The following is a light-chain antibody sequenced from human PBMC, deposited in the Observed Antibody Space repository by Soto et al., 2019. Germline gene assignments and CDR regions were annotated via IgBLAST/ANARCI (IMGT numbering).Light chain of an antibody. V-gene: IGKV3-20*01. CDR1: QSVSSSY. CDR3: QQYGSSLRT. CDR2: GAS. J-gene: IGKJ1*01. Sequence: EIVLTQSPGTLSLSPGERATLPCRASQSVSSSYLAWYQQKPGQAPRLLIYGASSRSTGIPDRFSGSGSGTDFTLTISRLEPEDFAVYYCQQYGSSLRTFGQGTKVDI.